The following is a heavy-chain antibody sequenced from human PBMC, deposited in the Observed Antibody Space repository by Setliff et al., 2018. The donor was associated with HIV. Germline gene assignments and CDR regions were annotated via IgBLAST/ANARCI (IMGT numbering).Heavy chain of an antibody. Sequence: LSLTCTVSGETIRNGFYYWHWMRQPPGKGLEWIGSIYYSGSTHYKSSLKSRVTISVDTSKNQFSLRLSSVTAADTAVYYCARGGGPDTNFGSWGRGTLVTVSS. CDR1: GETIRNGFYY. CDR2: IYYSGST. J-gene: IGHJ4*02. V-gene: IGHV4-39*07. CDR3: ARGGGPDTNFGS.